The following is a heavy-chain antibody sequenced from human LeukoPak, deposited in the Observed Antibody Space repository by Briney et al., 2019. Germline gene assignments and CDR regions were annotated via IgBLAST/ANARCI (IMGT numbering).Heavy chain of an antibody. V-gene: IGHV1-2*02. CDR1: RYTFTGYY. J-gene: IGHJ4*02. D-gene: IGHD2-2*01. CDR3: ARVSRYCSSTSCYPSYDY. Sequence: ASVKVSCKASRYTFTGYYMHWVRQAPGQGLEWMGWINPNSGGTNYAQKFQGRVTMTRDTSISTAYMELSRLRSDDTAVYYCARVSRYCSSTSCYPSYDYWGQGTLVTVSS. CDR2: INPNSGGT.